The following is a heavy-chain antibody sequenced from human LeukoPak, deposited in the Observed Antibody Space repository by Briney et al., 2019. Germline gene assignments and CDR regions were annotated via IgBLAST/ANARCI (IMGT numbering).Heavy chain of an antibody. V-gene: IGHV3-48*01. D-gene: IGHD2-8*01. CDR3: ARDINYCTPTLCHRNWFDP. J-gene: IGHJ5*02. Sequence: GGSLRLSYAASEFSLSSYSMDWFRQTPGKGLEWISYISSSGRTVYYADSVEGRFTVSRDNAKNALYLEMNDLRAEDSAVYYCARDINYCTPTLCHRNWFDPWGQGTLVTVSS. CDR2: ISSSGRTV. CDR1: EFSLSSYS.